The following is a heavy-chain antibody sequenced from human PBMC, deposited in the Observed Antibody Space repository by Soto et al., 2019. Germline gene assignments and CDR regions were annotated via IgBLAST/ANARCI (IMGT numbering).Heavy chain of an antibody. CDR3: ARELRFYGMDV. D-gene: IGHD3-16*01. CDR2: IYYSGST. J-gene: IGHJ6*02. Sequence: QVQLQESGPGLVKPSQTLSLTCTVSGGSISSGDYYWSWISQPPAKALEWIGYIYYSGSTYYNPSLKSRVTISVDTSKNQFSLKLSSVTAADTAVYYCARELRFYGMDVWGQGTTVTVSS. CDR1: GGSISSGDYY. V-gene: IGHV4-30-4*01.